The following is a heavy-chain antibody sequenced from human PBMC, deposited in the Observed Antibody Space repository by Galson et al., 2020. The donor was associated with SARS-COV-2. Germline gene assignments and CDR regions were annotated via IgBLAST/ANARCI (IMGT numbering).Heavy chain of an antibody. CDR3: AKDASGSYPRHFDN. V-gene: IGHV3-23*01. CDR1: GFSFSIYA. Sequence: GGSLRLSCAASGFSFSIYAMTWVRQAPGKGLEWVSATTGSGISTYYADSVKGRFTISRDNSENTLYLQMNSLRADDTAVYYCAKDASGSYPRHFDNWGQGTLVTVSS. D-gene: IGHD1-26*01. CDR2: TTGSGIST. J-gene: IGHJ4*02.